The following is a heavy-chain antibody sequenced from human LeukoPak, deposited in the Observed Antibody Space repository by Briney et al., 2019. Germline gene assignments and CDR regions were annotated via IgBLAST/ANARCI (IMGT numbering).Heavy chain of an antibody. CDR1: GGSISSSSYY. V-gene: IGHV4-39*07. Sequence: PPETLSLTCTVSGGSISSSSYYWGWIRQPPGKGLEWIGSIYYSGSTYYNPSLKSRVTISVDTSKNQFSLKLSSVTAADTAVYYCARDGLGAYGMDVWGQGTTVTVSS. CDR2: IYYSGST. D-gene: IGHD3-10*01. CDR3: ARDGLGAYGMDV. J-gene: IGHJ6*02.